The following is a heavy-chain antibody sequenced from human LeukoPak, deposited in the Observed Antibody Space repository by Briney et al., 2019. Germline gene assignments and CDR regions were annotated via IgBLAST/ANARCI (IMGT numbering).Heavy chain of an antibody. D-gene: IGHD3-9*01. J-gene: IGHJ6*02. Sequence: ASVKVSCKASGYTFTSYGISWVRQAPGQGLEGMGWISAYNGNTNYAQKLQGRVTMTTDTSTSTAYMELRSLRSDDTAVYYCARGPTRILTGTSLPYGMDVWGQGTTVTVSS. CDR3: ARGPTRILTGTSLPYGMDV. CDR2: ISAYNGNT. V-gene: IGHV1-18*01. CDR1: GYTFTSYG.